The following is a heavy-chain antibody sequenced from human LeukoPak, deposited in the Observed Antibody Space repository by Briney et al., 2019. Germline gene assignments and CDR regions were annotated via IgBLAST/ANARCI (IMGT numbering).Heavy chain of an antibody. CDR1: GGSISSRSYY. V-gene: IGHV4-39*07. D-gene: IGHD4-23*01. CDR2: IFYSGSA. Sequence: SETLSLTCTVSGGSISSRSYYWGWIRQPPGKGLEWIGNIFYSGSAYYNPSLKSRVTTSVDTSKNQFSLKLTSVTAADTAVYYCARYRGNSNGGFDPWGQGTLVTVSS. CDR3: ARYRGNSNGGFDP. J-gene: IGHJ5*02.